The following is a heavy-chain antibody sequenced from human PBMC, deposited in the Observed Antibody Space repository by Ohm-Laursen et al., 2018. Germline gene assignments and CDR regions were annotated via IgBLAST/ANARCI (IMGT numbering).Heavy chain of an antibody. CDR2: ISGSGGST. Sequence: SLRLSCAASGFTFSSYAMSWVRQAPGKGLEWVSAISGSGGSTYYADSVKGRFTISRDNSKNTLYLQMNSLRAEDTAVYYCAKDGSGYFLLNQAMGAFDIWSQGTMVTVSS. CDR1: GFTFSSYA. D-gene: IGHD3-22*01. J-gene: IGHJ3*02. V-gene: IGHV3-23*01. CDR3: AKDGSGYFLLNQAMGAFDI.